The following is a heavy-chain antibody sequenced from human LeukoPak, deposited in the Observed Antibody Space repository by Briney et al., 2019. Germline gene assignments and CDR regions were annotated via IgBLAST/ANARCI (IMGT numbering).Heavy chain of an antibody. D-gene: IGHD5-12*01. Sequence: SQTLSLTCAISGDSVSSNSAAWDWIRQFPSRGLEWLGRTYYRSKWYNDYAVSVKSRLTIYPDTSKNQFSLHLNSVTPEDTAVYYCARDDILAYFDYWGQGTLVTVSS. CDR1: GDSVSSNSAA. J-gene: IGHJ4*02. V-gene: IGHV6-1*01. CDR3: ARDDILAYFDY. CDR2: TYYRSKWYN.